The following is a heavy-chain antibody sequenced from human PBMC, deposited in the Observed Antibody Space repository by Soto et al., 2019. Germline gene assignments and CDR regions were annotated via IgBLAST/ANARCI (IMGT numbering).Heavy chain of an antibody. Sequence: GGSLRLSCAASGVTFSSYSMNWVRQAPGKGLEWVSYISSSSSTIYYADSAKGRFTISRDNAKNSLYLQMNSLRDEDTAVYYCAREESIVGATSYDYWGQGTLVTVS. CDR3: AREESIVGATSYDY. CDR1: GVTFSSYS. V-gene: IGHV3-48*02. D-gene: IGHD1-26*01. J-gene: IGHJ4*02. CDR2: ISSSSSTI.